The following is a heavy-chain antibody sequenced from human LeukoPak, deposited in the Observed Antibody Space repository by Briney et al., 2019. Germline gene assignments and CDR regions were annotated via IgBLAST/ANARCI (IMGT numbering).Heavy chain of an antibody. Sequence: SETLSLTCTVSGGSISSYYWSWIRQPPGKGLEWIGYIYYSGSTNYNPSLKSRVTISVDTSKNQFSLKLSSVTAADTAVYYCARRVPTGSAFDIWGQGTMVTVSS. D-gene: IGHD1-1*01. V-gene: IGHV4-59*08. CDR3: ARRVPTGSAFDI. CDR1: GGSISSYY. CDR2: IYYSGST. J-gene: IGHJ3*02.